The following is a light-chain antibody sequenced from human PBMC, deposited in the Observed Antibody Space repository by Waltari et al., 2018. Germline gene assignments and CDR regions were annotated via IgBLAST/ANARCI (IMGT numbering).Light chain of an antibody. V-gene: IGKV3-11*01. J-gene: IGKJ2*01. CDR2: DAS. CDR3: QQRSNWYT. CDR1: QSVSSY. Sequence: EIVLTQSPATLSLSPGDRATLSCRASQSVSSYLAWYQQKPGQAPRLLIYDASNRATGIPARFSGSGSGTDFTLTISSLEPEDFAVYYCQQRSNWYTFGQGTKLEIK.